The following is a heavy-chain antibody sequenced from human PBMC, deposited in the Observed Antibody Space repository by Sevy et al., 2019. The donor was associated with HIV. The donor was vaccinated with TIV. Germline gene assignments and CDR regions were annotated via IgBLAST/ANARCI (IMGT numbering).Heavy chain of an antibody. V-gene: IGHV5-51*01. D-gene: IGHD3-16*02. J-gene: IGHJ3*02. CDR3: ARRGGYIWDNYRFDAFDI. Sequence: GESLKISCQASGYSFTKFWIGWVRQMPGKGLEWMGIIYPSDSDTTYSPSFQGQVTISADKSINTTYLRWSSLKASDTAMYYCARRGGYIWDNYRFDAFDIWGQGTMVTVSS. CDR2: IYPSDSDT. CDR1: GYSFTKFW.